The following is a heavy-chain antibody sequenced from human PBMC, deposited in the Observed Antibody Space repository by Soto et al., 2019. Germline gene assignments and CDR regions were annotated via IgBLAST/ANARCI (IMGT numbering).Heavy chain of an antibody. CDR1: GGSLSSSSYY. D-gene: IGHD5-12*01. CDR2: IYYSGST. J-gene: IGHJ4*02. Sequence: SETLSLTCTVSGGSLSSSSYYWGWVRQPPGKGLEWIGSIYYSGSTYYNPSLKSRVTISVDTSKNQFSLKLSSVTAADTAVYYCSRQVVEMATITNLDYWGQGTLVTVSS. CDR3: SRQVVEMATITNLDY. V-gene: IGHV4-39*01.